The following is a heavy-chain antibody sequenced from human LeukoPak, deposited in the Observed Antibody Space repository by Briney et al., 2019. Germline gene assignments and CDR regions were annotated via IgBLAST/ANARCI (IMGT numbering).Heavy chain of an antibody. CDR1: GGSISSGDYY. Sequence: SQTLSLTCTVSGGSISSGDYYWSWIRQPPGKGLEWIGYIYYSGSTYYNPSLKSRVTISVATSKNQFSLKLSSVTAADTAVYYCARSRYYDFWSGYYGYFQHWGQGTLVTVSS. J-gene: IGHJ1*01. D-gene: IGHD3-3*01. CDR2: IYYSGST. CDR3: ARSRYYDFWSGYYGYFQH. V-gene: IGHV4-30-4*08.